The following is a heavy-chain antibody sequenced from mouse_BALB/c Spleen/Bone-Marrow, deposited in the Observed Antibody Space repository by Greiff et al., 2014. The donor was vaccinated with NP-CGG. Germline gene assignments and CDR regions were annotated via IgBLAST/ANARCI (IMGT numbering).Heavy chain of an antibody. CDR1: GYTFTSYT. D-gene: IGHD2-1*01. V-gene: IGHV1-4*01. J-gene: IGHJ3*01. CDR2: INPSSGCT. Sequence: QVQLQQSGAELARPGASVKMSCKASGYTFTSYTMHWVKQRPGQGLEWIGYINPSSGCTNYNQKFKDKATLTADKSSSTAYMQLSSLTSEDSAVYYCARSNGNYVLAYWGQGTLVTVSA. CDR3: ARSNGNYVLAY.